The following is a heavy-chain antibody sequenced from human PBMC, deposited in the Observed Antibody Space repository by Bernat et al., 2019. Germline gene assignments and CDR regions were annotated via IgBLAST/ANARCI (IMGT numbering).Heavy chain of an antibody. D-gene: IGHD2-15*01. J-gene: IGHJ5*02. CDR3: AKSLLSVVVVAATWFDP. Sequence: EVQLLESGGGLVQPGGSLRLSCAASGFTFSSYAMSWVRQAPGKGLEWVSAISGSGGSTYYADSVKCRFTISRDNSKNTLYLQMNSLRAEDTAVYYCAKSLLSVVVVAATWFDPWGQGTLVTVSS. CDR2: ISGSGGST. CDR1: GFTFSSYA. V-gene: IGHV3-23*01.